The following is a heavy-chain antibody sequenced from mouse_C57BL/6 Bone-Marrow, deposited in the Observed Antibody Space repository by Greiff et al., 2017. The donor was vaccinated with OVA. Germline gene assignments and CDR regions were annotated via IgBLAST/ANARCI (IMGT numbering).Heavy chain of an antibody. V-gene: IGHV1-50*01. CDR2: IDPSDSYT. CDR1: GYTFTSYW. CDR3: ARFWALRVDY. J-gene: IGHJ4*01. D-gene: IGHD1-2*01. Sequence: QVQLQQPGAELVKPGASVKLSCKASGYTFTSYWMQWVKQRPGQGLEWIGEIDPSDSYTNYNQKFKGKATLTVDTSSSTAYMQLSSLTSEDSAVYYFARFWALRVDYWGQGTSVTVSS.